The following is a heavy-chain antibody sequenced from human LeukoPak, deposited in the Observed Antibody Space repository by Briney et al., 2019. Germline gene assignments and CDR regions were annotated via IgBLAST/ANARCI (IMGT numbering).Heavy chain of an antibody. D-gene: IGHD6-19*01. Sequence: PSETLSLTCAVYGGSFSGYYWSWIRQPPGKGLEWIGEINHSGSTNYNPSLKSRVTISVDTSKNQFSLKLSSVTAADTAVYYCARVKWVVKKMGNDAFDIWGQGTMVTASS. J-gene: IGHJ3*02. CDR2: INHSGST. CDR3: ARVKWVVKKMGNDAFDI. CDR1: GGSFSGYY. V-gene: IGHV4-34*01.